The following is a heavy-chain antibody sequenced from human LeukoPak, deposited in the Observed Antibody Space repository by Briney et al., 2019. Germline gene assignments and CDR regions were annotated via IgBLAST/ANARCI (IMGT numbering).Heavy chain of an antibody. D-gene: IGHD6-19*01. CDR1: GGSFSGYY. CDR3: ARRVVHPRAGGANRDYGMDV. CDR2: INHSGST. V-gene: IGHV4-34*01. Sequence: SETLSLTCAVYGGSFSGYYWSWIRQPPGKGLEWIGEINHSGSTNYNPSLKSRVTISVDTSKNQFSLKLSSVTAADTAVYYCARRVVHPRAGGANRDYGMDVWGKGTTVTVSS. J-gene: IGHJ6*04.